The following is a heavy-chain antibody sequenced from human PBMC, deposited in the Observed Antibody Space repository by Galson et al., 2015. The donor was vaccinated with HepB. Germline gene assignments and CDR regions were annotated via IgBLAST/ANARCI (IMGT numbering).Heavy chain of an antibody. CDR2: ISSSSSYI. CDR1: GFTFSSCS. D-gene: IGHD3-16*01. V-gene: IGHV3-21*01. Sequence: SLRLSCAASGFTFSSCSMNWVRQAPGKGLEWVSSISSSSSYIYYADSVKGRFTISRDNAKNSLYLQMNSLRAEDTAVYYCASFVLGGEFEIWGQGTMVTVSS. CDR3: ASFVLGGEFEI. J-gene: IGHJ3*02.